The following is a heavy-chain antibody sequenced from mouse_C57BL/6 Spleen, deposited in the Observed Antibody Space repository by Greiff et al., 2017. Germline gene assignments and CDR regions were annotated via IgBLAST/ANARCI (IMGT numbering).Heavy chain of an antibody. Sequence: VQLQQPGAELVRPGSSVKLSCKASGYTFTSYWMDWVKQRPGQGLEWIGNIYPSDSETHYNQKFKDKATLTVDKSSSTAYMQLSSLTSEDSAVYYCARWSPYAMDYWGQGTSVTVSS. J-gene: IGHJ4*01. CDR1: GYTFTSYW. CDR2: IYPSDSET. V-gene: IGHV1-61*01. CDR3: ARWSPYAMDY.